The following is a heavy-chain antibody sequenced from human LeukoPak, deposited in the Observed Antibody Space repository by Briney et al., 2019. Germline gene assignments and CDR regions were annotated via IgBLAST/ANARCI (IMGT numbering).Heavy chain of an antibody. V-gene: IGHV4-34*01. Sequence: SETLSLTCAVYGGSFSGYYWSWIRQPPGKGLEWIGEINHSGSTNYNPSLKSRVTISVDTSKNQLSLKLSSVTAADTAVYYCARGRFTLRFLEWLLDYWGQGTLVTVSS. J-gene: IGHJ4*02. D-gene: IGHD3-3*01. CDR1: GGSFSGYY. CDR2: INHSGST. CDR3: ARGRFTLRFLEWLLDY.